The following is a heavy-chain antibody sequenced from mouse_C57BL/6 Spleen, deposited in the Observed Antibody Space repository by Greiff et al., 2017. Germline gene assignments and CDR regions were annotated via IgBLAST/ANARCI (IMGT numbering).Heavy chain of an antibody. CDR1: GFTFSSYA. CDR2: ISDSGSYT. Sequence: EVKLVESGGGLVKPGGSLKLSCAASGFTFSSYAMSWVRQTPEKRLEWVATISDSGSYTYYTDNVKGRFTISRDKAKNKLYLQVSHLKSEDTAVYYCARGNDGSSYDFDYWGQGTTLTVSS. V-gene: IGHV5-4*03. CDR3: ARGNDGSSYDFDY. J-gene: IGHJ2*01. D-gene: IGHD1-1*01.